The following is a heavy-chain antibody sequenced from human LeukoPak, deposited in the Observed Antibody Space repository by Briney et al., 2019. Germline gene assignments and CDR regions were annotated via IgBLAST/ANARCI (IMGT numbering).Heavy chain of an antibody. CDR3: ARVGGQWQPKDAFDI. CDR2: IYYSGST. D-gene: IGHD6-19*01. J-gene: IGHJ3*02. V-gene: IGHV4-59*01. Sequence: PSETLSLTCTVSGGSISSDYWSWIRQPPGKGLEWIAYIYYSGSTNYNPSLKSRVTISVDTSKNQFSLKLSSVTAADTAVYYCARVGGQWQPKDAFDIWGQGTMVTASS. CDR1: GGSISSDY.